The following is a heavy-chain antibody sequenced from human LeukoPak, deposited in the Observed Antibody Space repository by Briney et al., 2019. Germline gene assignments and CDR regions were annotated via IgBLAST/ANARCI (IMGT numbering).Heavy chain of an antibody. D-gene: IGHD5-18*01. CDR2: IIPIFGTA. Sequence: EASVKVSCEASGGTFSSYAISWVRQAPGQGLEWMGGIIPIFGTANYAQKFQGRVTITADKSTSTAYMELSSLRSEDTAVYYCAKAPPVDTAMVRDYWGQGTLVTVSS. J-gene: IGHJ4*02. CDR3: AKAPPVDTAMVRDY. CDR1: GGTFSSYA. V-gene: IGHV1-69*06.